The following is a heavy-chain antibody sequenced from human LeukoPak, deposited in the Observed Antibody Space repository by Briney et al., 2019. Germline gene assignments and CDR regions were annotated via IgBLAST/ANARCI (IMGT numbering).Heavy chain of an antibody. V-gene: IGHV4-39*01. D-gene: IGHD3-9*01. CDR1: GGSINTGRHY. CDR3: ATHDYDTLTGYSINWFDP. Sequence: SETLSLTCTVSGGSINTGRHYWGWVRQPPGKGLEWIASILNSGTTFYNPSLKSRATMSLVTSRNQFSLKLSSVTAPDTAVYYCATHDYDTLTGYSINWFDPWGQGTLVTVSS. J-gene: IGHJ5*02. CDR2: ILNSGTT.